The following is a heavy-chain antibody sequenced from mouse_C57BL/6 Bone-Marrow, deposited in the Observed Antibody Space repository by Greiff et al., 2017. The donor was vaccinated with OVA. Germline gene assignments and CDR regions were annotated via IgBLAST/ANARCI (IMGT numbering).Heavy chain of an antibody. CDR2: INPSNGGT. CDR3: AREGEYYGNYERYCDV. V-gene: IGHV1-53*01. Sequence: QVQLQQPGPELVKPGASVKLSCKASGYTFTSYWMHWVKQRPGQGLEWIGNINPSNGGTNYNEKFKSKATLTVDKSSSTAYMQLSSLTSEDSAVYYCAREGEYYGNYERYCDVWGTGTTVTVSS. J-gene: IGHJ1*03. CDR1: GYTFTSYW. D-gene: IGHD2-1*01.